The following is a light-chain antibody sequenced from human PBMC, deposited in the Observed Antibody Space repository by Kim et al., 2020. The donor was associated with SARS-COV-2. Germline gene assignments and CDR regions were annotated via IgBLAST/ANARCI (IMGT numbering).Light chain of an antibody. CDR3: QSYNRTNVV. V-gene: IGLV6-57*03. J-gene: IGLJ2*01. Sequence: GKTATISCTRSSGSIDDNYVQWYQQRPGGVPTIVIYEDDQRPSGVSDRFSGSIDNSSNSASLTISGLKTEDEADYYCQSYNRTNVVFGGGTQLTVL. CDR2: EDD. CDR1: SGSIDDNY.